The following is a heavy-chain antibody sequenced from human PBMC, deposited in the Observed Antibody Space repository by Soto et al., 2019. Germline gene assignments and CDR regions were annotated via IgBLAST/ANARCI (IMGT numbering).Heavy chain of an antibody. CDR2: INHSGST. CDR1: GGSFSGYY. CDR3: ARGLPSSWVVTTPRWFDP. V-gene: IGHV4-34*01. D-gene: IGHD2-21*02. J-gene: IGHJ5*02. Sequence: KTSETLSLTCAVYGGSFSGYYWSWIRQPPGKGLEWIGEINHSGSTNYNPSLKSRVTISVDTSKNQFSLKLSSVTAADTAVYYCARGLPSSWVVTTPRWFDPWGQGTLVTVSS.